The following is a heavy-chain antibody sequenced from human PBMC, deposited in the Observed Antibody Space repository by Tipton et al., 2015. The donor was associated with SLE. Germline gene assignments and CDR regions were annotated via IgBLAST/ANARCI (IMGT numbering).Heavy chain of an antibody. CDR1: GGSFSGYY. J-gene: IGHJ4*02. CDR3: ARAGILTGYYPYFDY. D-gene: IGHD3-9*01. V-gene: IGHV4-34*01. CDR2: INHSGST. Sequence: LRLSCAVYGGSFSGYYWSWIRQPPGKGLEWIGEINHSGSTNYNPSLKSRVTISVDTSKNQFSLKLSSVTAADTAVYYCARAGILTGYYPYFDYWGQGNLGTVSS.